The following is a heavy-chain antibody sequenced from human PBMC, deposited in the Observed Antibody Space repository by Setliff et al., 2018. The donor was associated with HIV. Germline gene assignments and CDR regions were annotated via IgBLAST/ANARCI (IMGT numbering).Heavy chain of an antibody. D-gene: IGHD3-10*01. Sequence: PSQTLSLTCTVSGGSIRSSSHYWGWIRQPPGKGLEWIGSLYYSGSTYNNPSLKSRLTISVDTSKNQFSLKLSSVTAADTAVYYCAGEGDIGVVRGVIYFDYWGQGTLVTVSS. J-gene: IGHJ4*02. CDR1: GGSIRSSSHY. CDR3: AGEGDIGVVRGVIYFDY. V-gene: IGHV4-39*07. CDR2: LYYSGST.